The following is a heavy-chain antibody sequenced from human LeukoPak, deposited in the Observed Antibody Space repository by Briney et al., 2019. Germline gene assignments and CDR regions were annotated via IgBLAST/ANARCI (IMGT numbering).Heavy chain of an antibody. CDR2: ISASDVST. V-gene: IGHV3-23*01. CDR1: GFTFSSYV. Sequence: GSLRLSCATSGFTFSSYVMSWVRQAPGKGLEWVSSISASDVSTYYADSVKGRFTISRDNAKNSLYLQMNSLRAEDTAVYYCARDYGGSSPFDYWGQGTLVTVSS. CDR3: ARDYGGSSPFDY. D-gene: IGHD4-23*01. J-gene: IGHJ4*02.